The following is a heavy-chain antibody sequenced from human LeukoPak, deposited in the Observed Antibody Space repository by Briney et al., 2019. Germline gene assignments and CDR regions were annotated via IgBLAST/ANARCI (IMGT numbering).Heavy chain of an antibody. CDR1: GGSFSGYY. CDR2: INHSGST. V-gene: IGHV4-34*01. J-gene: IGHJ2*01. D-gene: IGHD6-6*01. Sequence: PSETLSLTCAVYGGSFSGYYWSWIRQPPGKGLEWIGEINHSGSTNYNPSLKSRVTISVDTSKNQFSLKLSSVTAADTAVYYCARGPIKSIAARHLNRYFDLWGRGTLVTVSS. CDR3: ARGPIKSIAARHLNRYFDL.